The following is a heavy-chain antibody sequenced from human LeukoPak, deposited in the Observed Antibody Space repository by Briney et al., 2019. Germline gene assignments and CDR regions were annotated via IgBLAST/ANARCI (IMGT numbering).Heavy chain of an antibody. J-gene: IGHJ1*01. CDR1: GYSISTGYY. D-gene: IGHD2-21*01. V-gene: IGHV4-38-2*02. CDR3: ACGDSAGFQH. CDR2: FYHGGST. Sequence: SETLSLTCTVSGYSISTGYYWDWIRQPPGKGLEWIGTFYHGGSTYYNPSLKSRVTISVDTSKNHFSLRLNSVTAADTAVYYCACGDSAGFQHWGPGTLVTVSS.